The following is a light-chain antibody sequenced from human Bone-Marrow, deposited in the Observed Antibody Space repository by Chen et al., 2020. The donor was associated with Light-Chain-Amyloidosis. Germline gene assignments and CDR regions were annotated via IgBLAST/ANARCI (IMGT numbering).Light chain of an antibody. CDR1: QSLLYSNGRNY. J-gene: IGKJ3*01. CDR3: MKAVQNQFT. Sequence: DIVMTQSPLSLPVTPGEPASISCRSSQSLLYSNGRNYLDWYLQKPGQSPQLLIYFGSNRASGVPDRCSGSGSGTDFTLKISRVEAEDVGVYYCMKAVQNQFTFAPGTKVDIK. CDR2: FGS. V-gene: IGKV2-28*01.